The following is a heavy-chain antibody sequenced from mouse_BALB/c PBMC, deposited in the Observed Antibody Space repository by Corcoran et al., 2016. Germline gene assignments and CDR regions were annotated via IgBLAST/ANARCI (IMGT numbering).Heavy chain of an antibody. D-gene: IGHD2-3*01. V-gene: IGHV9-2-1*01. J-gene: IGHJ4*01. CDR2: INTETGEP. Sequence: QIQLVQSGPELKKPGETVKISCKASGYTFTDYSMHWVKQAPGKGLKWMGWINTETGEPTYADDFKGRFAFSLETSASTAYLQINNLKNGDTATYFCARWLLRGYAMDYWGQGTSVTVSS. CDR1: GYTFTDYS. CDR3: ARWLLRGYAMDY.